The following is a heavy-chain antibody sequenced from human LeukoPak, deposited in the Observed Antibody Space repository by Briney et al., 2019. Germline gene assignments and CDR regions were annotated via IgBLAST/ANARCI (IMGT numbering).Heavy chain of an antibody. CDR1: GGSISSYY. V-gene: IGHV4-59*01. Sequence: SETLSLTCTVSGGSISSYYWSWIRQPPGKGLEWIGYIYDSGGTNYNPSLKSPVTISVDTSKTQFSLKLSSVPAADTAVYYCARGAHTIFGVVTFDPWGQGTLVTVSS. CDR2: IYDSGGT. CDR3: ARGAHTIFGVVTFDP. D-gene: IGHD3-3*01. J-gene: IGHJ5*02.